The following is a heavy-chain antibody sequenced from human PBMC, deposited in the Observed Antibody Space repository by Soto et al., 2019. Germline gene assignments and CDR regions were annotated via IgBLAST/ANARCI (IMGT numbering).Heavy chain of an antibody. J-gene: IGHJ4*02. CDR2: ISSNGGST. CDR1: GFTFSSYA. V-gene: IGHV3-64*01. CDR3: ARAPPFMITFGGVLDY. Sequence: GGSLRLSCAASGFTFSSYAMHWVRQAPGKGLEYVSAISSNGGSTYYANSVKGRFTISRDNSKNTLYLQMGSLRAEDMAVYYCARAPPFMITFGGVLDYWGQGTLVTVSS. D-gene: IGHD3-16*01.